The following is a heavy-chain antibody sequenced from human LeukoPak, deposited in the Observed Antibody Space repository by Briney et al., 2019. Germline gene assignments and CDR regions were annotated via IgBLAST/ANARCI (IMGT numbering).Heavy chain of an antibody. Sequence: PWETLSLTCTVSGDSISTSNSYWGWIRQPPGKGLEWIGSIYYSGNTYYNASLKSRVTISVDTSKNQFSLKLTSVTAADTAVYYCARHALGLSGGLYTWFDPWGQGTLVTVSS. J-gene: IGHJ5*02. V-gene: IGHV4-39*01. CDR2: IYYSGNT. CDR3: ARHALGLSGGLYTWFDP. CDR1: GDSISTSNSY. D-gene: IGHD3-10*01.